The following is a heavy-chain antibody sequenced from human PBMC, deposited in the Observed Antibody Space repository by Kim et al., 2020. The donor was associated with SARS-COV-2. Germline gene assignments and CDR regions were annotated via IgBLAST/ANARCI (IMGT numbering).Heavy chain of an antibody. CDR3: ARGTERWITMIVVVITDYYYCGMDV. CDR1: GFTFSSYS. J-gene: IGHJ6*02. Sequence: GGSLRLSCAASGFTFSSYSMNWVRQAPGKGLEWVSYISSSSSTIYYADSVKGRFTISRDNAKNSLYLQMNSLRDEDTAVYYCARGTERWITMIVVVITDYYYCGMDVWGQGTTVTVSS. CDR2: ISSSSSTI. V-gene: IGHV3-48*02. D-gene: IGHD3-22*01.